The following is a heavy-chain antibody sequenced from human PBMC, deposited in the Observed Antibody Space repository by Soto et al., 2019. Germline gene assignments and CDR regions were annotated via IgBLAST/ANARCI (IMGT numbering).Heavy chain of an antibody. Sequence: PGGSLRLSCAASGFTFNIYAMSWVRQAPGKGLEWVSAISGSGGSTYYADSVKGRFTISRDNSKNTLYLQMNSLRAEDTAVYYCAKETLQTYYYDSSGSPAEYFQHWGQGTLVTVSS. D-gene: IGHD3-22*01. J-gene: IGHJ1*01. V-gene: IGHV3-23*01. CDR1: GFTFNIYA. CDR2: ISGSGGST. CDR3: AKETLQTYYYDSSGSPAEYFQH.